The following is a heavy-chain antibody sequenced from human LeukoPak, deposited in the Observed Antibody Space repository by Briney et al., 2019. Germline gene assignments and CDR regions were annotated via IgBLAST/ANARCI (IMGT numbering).Heavy chain of an antibody. V-gene: IGHV4-59*01. D-gene: IGHD4-17*01. CDR2: IYHTGST. Sequence: PSETLSLTCTVSGGSISSYYWSWIRQPPGKGLEWIANIYHTGSTNYNPSLKSRATISVDTSKNQFSLRLSSVTAADTAVYYCARVPPTVTAGRYYYCYMDVWGQGTTVTVSS. CDR1: GGSISSYY. CDR3: ARVPPTVTAGRYYYCYMDV. J-gene: IGHJ6*03.